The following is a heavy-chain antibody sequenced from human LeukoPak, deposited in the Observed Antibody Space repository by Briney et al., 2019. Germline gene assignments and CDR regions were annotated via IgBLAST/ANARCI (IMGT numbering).Heavy chain of an antibody. J-gene: IGHJ4*02. CDR2: ISSSGGNT. CDR1: GFTFSSFA. V-gene: IGHV3-23*01. CDR3: AKDIVVVPVAIRAVATIRDY. D-gene: IGHD2-2*02. Sequence: PGGSLRLSCAASGFTFSSFAMSWVRQAPGKGLEWVSAISSSGGNTYYADSVKGRFTISRDNSKNTLYLQMNSLRAEYTAVYYCAKDIVVVPVAIRAVATIRDYWGQGTLVTVSS.